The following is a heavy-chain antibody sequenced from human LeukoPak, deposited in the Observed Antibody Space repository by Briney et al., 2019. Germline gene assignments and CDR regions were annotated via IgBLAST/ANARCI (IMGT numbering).Heavy chain of an antibody. CDR3: AKRGVVIRVVLVGFHKEAYYFDS. Sequence: GGSLRLSCAVSGITLSNYGMSWVRQAPGKGLERVAGISGSGGSTNYSDSVKGRFSISRDNPKNTLYLQMNSLRAEDTAVYFCAKRGVVIRVVLVGFHKEAYYFDSWGQGALVTVSS. J-gene: IGHJ4*02. V-gene: IGHV3-23*01. CDR2: ISGSGGST. D-gene: IGHD3-10*01. CDR1: GITLSNYG.